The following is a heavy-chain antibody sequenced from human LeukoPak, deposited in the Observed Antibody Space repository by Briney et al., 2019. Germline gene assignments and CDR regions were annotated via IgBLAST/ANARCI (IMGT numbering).Heavy chain of an antibody. CDR2: ISGSSSTI. CDR1: GFTFSSYG. J-gene: IGHJ4*02. V-gene: IGHV3-48*04. Sequence: GGSLRLSCAASGFTFSSYGMNWVRQAPGKGLEWVSYISGSSSTIYYADSVKGRFTISRDNAKNSLYLQMNSLRAEDTAVYYCAREIRGYSYFDYWGQGTLVTVSS. D-gene: IGHD1-26*01. CDR3: AREIRGYSYFDY.